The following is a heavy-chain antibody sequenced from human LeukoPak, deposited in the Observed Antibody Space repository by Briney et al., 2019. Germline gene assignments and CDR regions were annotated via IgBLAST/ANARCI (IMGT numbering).Heavy chain of an antibody. J-gene: IGHJ4*02. CDR3: ASPLTAGGY. D-gene: IGHD1-1*01. V-gene: IGHV4-38-2*02. Sequence: PSETLSLTCTVSGYSISSDYYWGWIRQPPGKGLEWIGSIYHSGSTYYNPSLKSRVTVSLDTSKNQFSLKLSSVTAADTAVYYCASPLTAGGYWGQGTLVTVSS. CDR1: GYSISSDYY. CDR2: IYHSGST.